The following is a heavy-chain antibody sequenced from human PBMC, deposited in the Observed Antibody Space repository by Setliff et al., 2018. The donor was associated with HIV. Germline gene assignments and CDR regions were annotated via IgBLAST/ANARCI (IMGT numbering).Heavy chain of an antibody. CDR1: GFTFSSYA. D-gene: IGHD2-15*01. J-gene: IGHJ3*02. Sequence: GESLRLSCAASGFTFSSYAMNWVRQAPGKGLEWVSEISGSGGGTYYADSMKGRFTISRDNSNNTLYLQMNSLRAEDTAVYYCAKSVQLSCSGGSCPSDAFDIWGQGTMVTVSS. CDR2: ISGSGGGT. CDR3: AKSVQLSCSGGSCPSDAFDI. V-gene: IGHV3-23*01.